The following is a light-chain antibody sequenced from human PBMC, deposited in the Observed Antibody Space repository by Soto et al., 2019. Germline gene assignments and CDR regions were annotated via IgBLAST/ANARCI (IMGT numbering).Light chain of an antibody. CDR2: DVT. CDR1: SSDVGGYNY. CDR3: CSYAGSYLWV. V-gene: IGLV2-11*01. Sequence: QSALTQPRSVSGSPGQSVTISCTGTSSDVGGYNYVAWYQQYPGKAPQLLIHDVTNRPSGVPDRFSGSKSGNTASLTISGLQAEDEGDYYCCSYAGSYLWVFGGGTKLTVL. J-gene: IGLJ3*02.